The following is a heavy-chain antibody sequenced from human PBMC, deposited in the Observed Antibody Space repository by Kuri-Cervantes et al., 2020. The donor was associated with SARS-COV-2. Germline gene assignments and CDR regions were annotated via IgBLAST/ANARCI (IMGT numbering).Heavy chain of an antibody. CDR2: INYSGTT. CDR3: ATLRRHNNAWFVTGYYMDV. J-gene: IGHJ6*03. V-gene: IGHV4-34*01. Sequence: SETLSLTCAVYGGSFSDNHWTWVRQPPGKGLEWIGEINYSGTTSYNPSLKSRVTMSVDTSKNQFSLNLTSVTAADTAVYYCATLRRHNNAWFVTGYYMDVWGKGTTVTVSS. D-gene: IGHD3-10*01. CDR1: GGSFSDNH.